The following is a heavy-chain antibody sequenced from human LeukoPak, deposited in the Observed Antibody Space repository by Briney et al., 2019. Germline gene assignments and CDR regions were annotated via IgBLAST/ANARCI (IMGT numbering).Heavy chain of an antibody. CDR3: ARREYYDILTGVGGY. Sequence: GGSLRLSCAASGFTFNSYAMSWVRQAPGKGLEWVSAISGSGGSTYYADSVKGRFTISRDNSKNTLYLQMNSLRAEDTAVYYCARREYYDILTGVGGYWGQGTLVTVSS. V-gene: IGHV3-23*01. D-gene: IGHD3-9*01. J-gene: IGHJ4*02. CDR2: ISGSGGST. CDR1: GFTFNSYA.